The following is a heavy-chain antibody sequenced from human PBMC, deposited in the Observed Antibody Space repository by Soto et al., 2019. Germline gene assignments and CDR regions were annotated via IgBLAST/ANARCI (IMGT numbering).Heavy chain of an antibody. CDR3: ASSKYDSPIPLYY. CDR2: IYHSGST. V-gene: IGHV4-30-2*01. J-gene: IGHJ4*02. Sequence: NPSETLSLTCAVSGGSISSGGYSWSWIRQPPGKGLEWIGYIYHSGSTYYNPSLKSRVTISVDRSKNQFSLKLSSVTAADTAVYYCASSKYDSPIPLYYWGQGTLVTVSS. D-gene: IGHD3-22*01. CDR1: GGSISSGGYS.